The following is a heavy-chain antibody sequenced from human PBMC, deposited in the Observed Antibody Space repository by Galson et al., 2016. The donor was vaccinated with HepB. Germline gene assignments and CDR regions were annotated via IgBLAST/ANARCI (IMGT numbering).Heavy chain of an antibody. V-gene: IGHV3-30*18. CDR2: IAYDRSNK. CDR3: AKDYSGYYFDVTGYYNAFDY. Sequence: SLRLSCAASGFTFNTYGMHWVRQAPGKGLEWVAVIAYDRSNKNYAASVKGRFTISRDNSKNTLYLEMTSLREEDTAVYYCAKDYSGYYFDVTGYYNAFDYWGQGALVTVSS. J-gene: IGHJ4*02. D-gene: IGHD3-22*01. CDR1: GFTFNTYG.